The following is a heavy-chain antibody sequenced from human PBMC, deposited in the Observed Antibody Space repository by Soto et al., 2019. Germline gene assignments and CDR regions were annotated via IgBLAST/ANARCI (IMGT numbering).Heavy chain of an antibody. J-gene: IGHJ4*02. Sequence: GASVKVSCKASGGTFSSYAISWVRQAPGQGLEWMGGLIPIFGTANYAQKFQGRVTITADESTSTAYMELSSMSSEDTAVYDCARVLLRGDCSGGSRYSPDYWGKASMVTVAS. CDR3: ARVLLRGDCSGGSRYSPDY. CDR1: GGTFSSYA. D-gene: IGHD2-15*01. V-gene: IGHV1-69*13. CDR2: LIPIFGTA.